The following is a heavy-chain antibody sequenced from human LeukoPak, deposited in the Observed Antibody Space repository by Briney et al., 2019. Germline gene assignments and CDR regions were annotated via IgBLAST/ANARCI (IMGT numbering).Heavy chain of an antibody. J-gene: IGHJ6*03. V-gene: IGHV3-20*04. CDR2: INWNGGST. D-gene: IGHD3-10*01. CDR1: GFTFDDYG. Sequence: GGSLRLSCAASGFTFDDYGMSWVRQAPGKGLEWVSGINWNGGSTGYADSVKGRFTISRDNAKNSLYLQMNSLRAEDTALYYCARDTSGSYRYYYYYYMDVWGKGTTVTVSS. CDR3: ARDTSGSYRYYYYYYMDV.